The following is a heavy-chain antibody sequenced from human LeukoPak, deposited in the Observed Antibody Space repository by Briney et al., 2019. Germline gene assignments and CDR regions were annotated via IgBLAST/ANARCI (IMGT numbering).Heavy chain of an antibody. J-gene: IGHJ4*02. D-gene: IGHD4-17*01. CDR2: IWYDGSNK. CDR3: ARDYGDYVAYFDY. Sequence: PGRSLRLSCAASGFTFSSYGMHWVRQAPGKGLEWVAVIWYDGSNKYYADSVKGRFTISRDYSKNTLYLQMNSLRAEDTAVYYCARDYGDYVAYFDYWGQGTLVTVSS. CDR1: GFTFSSYG. V-gene: IGHV3-33*01.